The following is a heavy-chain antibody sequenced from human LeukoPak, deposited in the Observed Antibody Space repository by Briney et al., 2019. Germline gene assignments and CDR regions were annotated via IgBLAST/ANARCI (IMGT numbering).Heavy chain of an antibody. Sequence: PSETLSLTCTVSGASISSSSNYWGWIRQPPGQGLEWIGSIYYSESANYNTSLKSRVTISVDTSKNQFSLKLSSVTAADTAVYYCARDAGSGHFDYWGQGTLVTVSS. J-gene: IGHJ4*02. CDR1: GASISSSSNY. CDR3: ARDAGSGHFDY. CDR2: IYYSESA. D-gene: IGHD3-10*01. V-gene: IGHV4-39*07.